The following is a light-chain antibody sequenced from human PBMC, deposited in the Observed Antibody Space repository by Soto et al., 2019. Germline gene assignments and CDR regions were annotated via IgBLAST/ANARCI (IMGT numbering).Light chain of an antibody. J-gene: IGKJ1*01. CDR3: QQSYSSPRT. V-gene: IGKV1-39*01. Sequence: DIQMTQSPSSLSASVGDSVTITCRASQNIINYLSWYQQRPGKAPKFLIYTASNLQSGVPSRFSGSGSGTDLTLTITSLQPEDFATYYCQQSYSSPRTFGQGTKVDIK. CDR1: QNIINY. CDR2: TAS.